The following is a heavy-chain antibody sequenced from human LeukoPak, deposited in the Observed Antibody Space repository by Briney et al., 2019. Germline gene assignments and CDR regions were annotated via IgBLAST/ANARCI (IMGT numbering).Heavy chain of an antibody. CDR1: GFTFSSYG. Sequence: PGGSLRLSCAASGFTFSSYGMHWVRQAPGKGLEWVAVISYDGSNKYYADSVKGRFTISRDNSKNTLYLQMNSLRAEDTAVYYCARGIVTMKDNGMDVWGQGTTVTVSS. CDR3: ARGIVTMKDNGMDV. J-gene: IGHJ6*02. CDR2: ISYDGSNK. V-gene: IGHV3-30*03. D-gene: IGHD5-12*01.